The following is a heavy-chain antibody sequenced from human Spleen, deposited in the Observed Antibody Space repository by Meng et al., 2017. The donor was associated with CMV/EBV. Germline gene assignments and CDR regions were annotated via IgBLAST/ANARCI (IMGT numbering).Heavy chain of an antibody. CDR1: GINLSSYA. V-gene: IGHV3-30-3*01. D-gene: IGHD1-26*01. CDR3: ARGSGSYEFFDY. Sequence: LSLTCAASGINLSSYAMNWVRQAPGKGLEWVAAISHDGNNKYYADSVKGRFTMSRDNSKNTLFLQMDSLRAEDTAVYYCARGSGSYEFFDYWGQGTLVTVSS. J-gene: IGHJ4*02. CDR2: ISHDGNNK.